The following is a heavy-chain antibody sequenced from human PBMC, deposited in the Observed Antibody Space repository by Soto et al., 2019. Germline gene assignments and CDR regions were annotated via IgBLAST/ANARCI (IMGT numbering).Heavy chain of an antibody. CDR1: RYTFGVYA. V-gene: IGHV3-23*01. J-gene: IGHJ4*02. CDR3: SRAARGGGGDCYSTYFDS. Sequence: PGGSLRLSCSASRYTFGVYAMSWVRQAPGKGLEWVSGITGNAANTAYAHSVKGRFTISRDNSTTAHHPQLNSLRVEGSAVYFCSRAARGGGGDCYSTYFDSWGQGALVTVSS. CDR2: ITGNAANT. D-gene: IGHD2-21*02.